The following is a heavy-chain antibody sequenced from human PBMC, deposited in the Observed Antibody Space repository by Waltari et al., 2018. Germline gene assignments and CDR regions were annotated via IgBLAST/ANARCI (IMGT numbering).Heavy chain of an antibody. Sequence: QVQLVESGGGVVQPGRSLRLSCAASEFTFSSYALPWGRQAPGKGLEWVAVISYNERNIYYVDAVKGRFIISRDNSNKMLYLQMNNLRTEDTAVYYCARDYCDRTNCHGMDVWGQGTTVIVSS. CDR2: ISYNERNI. CDR3: ARDYCDRTNCHGMDV. V-gene: IGHV3-30*04. J-gene: IGHJ6*02. CDR1: EFTFSSYA. D-gene: IGHD3-22*01.